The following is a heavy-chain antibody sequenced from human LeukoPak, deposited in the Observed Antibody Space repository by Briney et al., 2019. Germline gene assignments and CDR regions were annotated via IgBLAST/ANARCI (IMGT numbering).Heavy chain of an antibody. J-gene: IGHJ6*03. Sequence: GGSLRLSCTASGFTFGDYAMSWFRQAPGKGLEWVGFIRSKAYGGTTEYAASVKGRFTISRDDSKSIAYLQMNSLKTEDTAVYYCTRDGSIAAREGYYYYYYMDVWGKGTTVTVSS. CDR2: IRSKAYGGTT. CDR3: TRDGSIAAREGYYYYYYMDV. CDR1: GFTFGDYA. D-gene: IGHD6-6*01. V-gene: IGHV3-49*03.